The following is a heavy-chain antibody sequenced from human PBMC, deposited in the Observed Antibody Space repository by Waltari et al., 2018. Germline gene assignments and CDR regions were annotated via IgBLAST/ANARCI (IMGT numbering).Heavy chain of an antibody. CDR1: GGSIRSSGYY. Sequence: QLQLQESGPGLVKPSETLSLTCTVSGGSIRSSGYYWGWIRQPPGKGLEWIGSIYYSGSTYYNPSLKSRVTITRDTSASTAYMELSSLRSEDTAVYYCARESRHAFDIWGQGTMVTVSS. CDR2: IYYSGST. V-gene: IGHV4-39*02. J-gene: IGHJ3*02. D-gene: IGHD6-13*01. CDR3: ARESRHAFDI.